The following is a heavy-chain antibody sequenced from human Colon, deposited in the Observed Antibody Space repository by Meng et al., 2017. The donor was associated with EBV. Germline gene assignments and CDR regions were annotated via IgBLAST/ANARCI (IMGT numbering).Heavy chain of an antibody. D-gene: IGHD2-21*01. CDR3: ASFDHIPRRNYFDY. J-gene: IGHJ4*02. Sequence: LLHLGPRRVGPSQTLSPTCTVSGGSMSSWNYYWSWIRQPPGKGLEWIGYIHHSGSAYYNPSLKSRVSISVDTSKSQFSLNLNSMTAADTAVYYCASFDHIPRRNYFDYWGQGTLVTVSS. CDR1: GGSMSSWNYY. CDR2: IHHSGSA. V-gene: IGHV4-30-4*01.